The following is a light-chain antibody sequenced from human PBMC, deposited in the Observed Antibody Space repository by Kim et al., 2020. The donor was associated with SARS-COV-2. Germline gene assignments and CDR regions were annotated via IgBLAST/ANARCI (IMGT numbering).Light chain of an antibody. J-gene: IGKJ4*01. CDR3: QQYNNWPLT. V-gene: IGKV3-15*01. CDR1: QSITTT. Sequence: GSPGESATLSCRASQSITTTLAWYQHKPGQAPRLLIYGASTRATGVPGRFSGSGSETDFTLTISSLQSEDVAVYYCQQYNNWPLTFGGGTKVDIK. CDR2: GAS.